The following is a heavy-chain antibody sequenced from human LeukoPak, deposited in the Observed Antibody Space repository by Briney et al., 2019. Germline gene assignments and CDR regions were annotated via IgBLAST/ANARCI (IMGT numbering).Heavy chain of an antibody. Sequence: ASETLSLTCTVSGGSISSSSYYWGWIRQPPGKGLEWIGSIYYSGSTYYNPSLKSRVTISVDTSKNQFSLKLSSVTAADTAVYYCASTYQGQFCDYWGQGTLVTVSS. CDR3: ASTYQGQFCDY. CDR1: GGSISSSSYY. CDR2: IYYSGST. D-gene: IGHD3-3*02. V-gene: IGHV4-39*07. J-gene: IGHJ4*02.